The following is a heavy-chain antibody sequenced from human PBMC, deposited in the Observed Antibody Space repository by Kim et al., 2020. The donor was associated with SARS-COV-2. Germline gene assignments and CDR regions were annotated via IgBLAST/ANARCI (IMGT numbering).Heavy chain of an antibody. D-gene: IGHD3-10*01. V-gene: IGHV4-59*13. CDR1: GGSISSYY. Sequence: SETLSLTCTVSGGSISSYYWSWIRQPPGKGLEWIGYIYYSGSTNYNPSLKSRVTISVDTSKNQFSLKLSSVTAADTAVYYCARDSVLRYYGSVSYYYGMDVWGQGTTVTVSS. J-gene: IGHJ6*02. CDR3: ARDSVLRYYGSVSYYYGMDV. CDR2: IYYSGST.